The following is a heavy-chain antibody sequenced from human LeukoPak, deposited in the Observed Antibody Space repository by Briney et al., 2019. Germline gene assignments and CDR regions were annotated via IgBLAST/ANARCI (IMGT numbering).Heavy chain of an antibody. CDR1: GFTVSSNY. D-gene: IGHD3-3*01. CDR3: ARGMGYDFWGGPRPLDY. CDR2: IYSGGST. J-gene: IGHJ4*02. V-gene: IGHV3-66*01. Sequence: GGSLRLSCAASGFTVSSNYMSWVRQAPGKGLEWVSVIYSGGSTYYADSVKGRFTISRDNSKNTLYLQMNSLRAEDTAVYYCARGMGYDFWGGPRPLDYWGQGTLVTVSS.